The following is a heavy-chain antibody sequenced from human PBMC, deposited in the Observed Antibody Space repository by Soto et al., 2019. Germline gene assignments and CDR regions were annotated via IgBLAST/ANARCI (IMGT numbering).Heavy chain of an antibody. CDR3: TTLGSHYYSHDFDV. CDR1: GFTFSNAW. CDR2: IKMKSEGATT. Sequence: EAQLGESGGGLVTPGGSLRLSCEASGFTFSNAWMNWVRQAPGQGLEWVGLIKMKSEGATTHYAAPVNGRFTISRDDSKKILYLQMSSLKTEDTAVYYCTTLGSHYYSHDFDVWGQGTTVAVSS. V-gene: IGHV3-15*07. J-gene: IGHJ6*02.